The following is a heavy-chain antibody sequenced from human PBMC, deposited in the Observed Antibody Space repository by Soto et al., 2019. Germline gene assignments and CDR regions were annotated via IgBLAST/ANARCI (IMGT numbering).Heavy chain of an antibody. D-gene: IGHD3-22*01. V-gene: IGHV5-10-1*01. Sequence: GESLKISCKGSGYSFTSYRISWVRQMPGKGLEWMGRIDPSDSYTNYSPSFQGHVTISADKSISTAYLQWSSLKASDTAMYYCATDYYDSSGTNDAFDIWGQGTMVTVSS. CDR1: GYSFTSYR. CDR3: ATDYYDSSGTNDAFDI. CDR2: IDPSDSYT. J-gene: IGHJ3*02.